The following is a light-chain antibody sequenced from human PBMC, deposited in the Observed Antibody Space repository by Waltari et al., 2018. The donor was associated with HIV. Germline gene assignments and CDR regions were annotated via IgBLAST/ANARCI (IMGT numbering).Light chain of an antibody. Sequence: DIQMTQSPSSLSASVGDKITITCRASHSINIYVNWYQLQSGTAPNLLIYGASTLQRGVPSRFRGSGSGRSFNFTIVNVQPEDVASYDCQQTDMTPRTFGQGTKVEV. J-gene: IGKJ1*01. CDR1: HSINIY. V-gene: IGKV1-39*01. CDR2: GAS. CDR3: QQTDMTPRT.